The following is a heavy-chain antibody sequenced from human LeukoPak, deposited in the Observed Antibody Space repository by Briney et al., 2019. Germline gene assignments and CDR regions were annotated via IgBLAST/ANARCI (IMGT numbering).Heavy chain of an antibody. D-gene: IGHD2-2*01. CDR2: IYPGGSDT. J-gene: IGHJ5*02. Sequence: GESLKISCKGSGYSFTSYWIGWVRQMPGKGLEWMGIIYPGGSDTRYSPSFQGQVTISADKSISTAYLQRSSLKASDTAMYYCARLGGYCSSTSCYGFDPWGQGTLVTVSS. CDR3: ARLGGYCSSTSCYGFDP. V-gene: IGHV5-51*01. CDR1: GYSFTSYW.